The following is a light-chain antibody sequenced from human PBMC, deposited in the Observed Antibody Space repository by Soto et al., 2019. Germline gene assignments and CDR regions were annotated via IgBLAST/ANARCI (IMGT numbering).Light chain of an antibody. J-gene: IGKJ1*01. CDR3: QKYNSAPWT. CDR2: AAS. Sequence: NHMTQTPSSMCSSVEDRVPITCRASQGINNYLAWYQQKPGKVPKLLIYAASTLQSGVPSRFSGSGSGTDFTLTISSLQPEDVATYYCQKYNSAPWTFGQGTKVDI. V-gene: IGKV1-27*01. CDR1: QGINNY.